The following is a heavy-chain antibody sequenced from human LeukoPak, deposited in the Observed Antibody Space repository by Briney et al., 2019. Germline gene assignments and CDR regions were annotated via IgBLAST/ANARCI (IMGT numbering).Heavy chain of an antibody. CDR3: ARDRYDYVWGSYRYTFDY. J-gene: IGHJ4*02. CDR1: GFTFSSYS. D-gene: IGHD3-16*02. Sequence: GGSLRLSCAASGFTFSSYSMTWVRQAPGKRLEWVSYISSSSSTIYYADSVKGRFTISRDNAKNSLYLQMNSLRAEDTAVYYCARDRYDYVWGSYRYTFDYWGQGTLVTVSS. V-gene: IGHV3-48*01. CDR2: ISSSSSTI.